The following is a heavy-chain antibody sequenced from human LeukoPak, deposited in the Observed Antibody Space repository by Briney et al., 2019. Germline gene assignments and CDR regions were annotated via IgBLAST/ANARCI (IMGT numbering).Heavy chain of an antibody. CDR3: ARARCTNGVCLLSWFDP. V-gene: IGHV1-69*05. Sequence: ASVKVSCKASGGTFGSYAISWVRQALGQGLEWLGRIIPLFGTANYAQKLQGRVTFTTDESTITAYMELSSLRSEDTAVYYCARARCTNGVCLLSWFDPWGQGTLVTVSS. J-gene: IGHJ5*02. CDR2: IIPLFGTA. CDR1: GGTFGSYA. D-gene: IGHD2-8*01.